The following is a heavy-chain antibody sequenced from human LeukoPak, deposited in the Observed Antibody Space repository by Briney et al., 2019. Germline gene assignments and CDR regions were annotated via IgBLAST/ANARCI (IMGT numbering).Heavy chain of an antibody. CDR2: ISAYNGNT. Sequence: GASVKVSCKASGYTFTSYGISWVRQAPGQGLEWMGWISAYNGNTNYAQKLQGRVTMTTDTSTSTAYMELRSLRSDDTAVYYCARDRTYYDFWTASEKWFDPWGQGTLVTVSS. V-gene: IGHV1-18*01. D-gene: IGHD3/OR15-3a*01. J-gene: IGHJ5*02. CDR3: ARDRTYYDFWTASEKWFDP. CDR1: GYTFTSYG.